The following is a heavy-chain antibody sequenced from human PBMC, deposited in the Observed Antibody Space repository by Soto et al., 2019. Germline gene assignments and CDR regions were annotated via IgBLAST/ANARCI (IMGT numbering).Heavy chain of an antibody. V-gene: IGHV3-30*18. CDR2: ISYDGSNE. Sequence: QVQLVESGGGVVQPGRSLRLSCAASGFTFSSYGMHWVRQAPGKGLEWVALISYDGSNEYYADSVKGRFTISRDNSKNTLYRQMNSLRAEDTAVYYCAKEGRRVSGCFDYWGQGTLVTVSS. CDR3: AKEGRRVSGCFDY. J-gene: IGHJ4*02. D-gene: IGHD1-26*01. CDR1: GFTFSSYG.